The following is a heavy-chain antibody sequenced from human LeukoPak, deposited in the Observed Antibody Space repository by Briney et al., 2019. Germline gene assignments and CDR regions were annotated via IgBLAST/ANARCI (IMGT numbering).Heavy chain of an antibody. CDR1: GFTFSSYW. CDR2: INSDGSST. Sequence: GGSLRLSCAASGFTFSSYWMHWVRQAPGKGLVWVSRINSDGSSTSYADSVKGRFTISRDNSKNTLYLQMNSLRAEDTAVYYCAKPSTVYGDFDYWGQGTLVTVSS. CDR3: AKPSTVYGDFDY. V-gene: IGHV3-74*01. J-gene: IGHJ4*02. D-gene: IGHD4-17*01.